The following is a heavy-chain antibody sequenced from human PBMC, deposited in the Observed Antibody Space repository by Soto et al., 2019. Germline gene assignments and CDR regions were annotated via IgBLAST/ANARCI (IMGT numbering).Heavy chain of an antibody. J-gene: IGHJ6*02. V-gene: IGHV1-69*13. CDR2: IIPIFGTA. CDR1: GGTFSSYA. Sequence: ASVKVSCKASGGTFSSYAISWVRQAPGQGLEWMGGIIPIFGTANYAQKFQGRVTITADESTSTAYMELSSLRSEDTAVYYCAAQEGEQLAPYYYYYGMDVWGQGTTVTVSS. CDR3: AAQEGEQLAPYYYYYGMDV. D-gene: IGHD6-6*01.